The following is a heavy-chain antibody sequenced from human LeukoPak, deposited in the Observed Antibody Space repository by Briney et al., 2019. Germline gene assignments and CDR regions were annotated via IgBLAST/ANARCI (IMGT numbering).Heavy chain of an antibody. Sequence: GEALKISCRGSGYSFTTYWIGWVRQMPGKGLEWMGIIYPGDSDTRYSPSFQGQITMSADKSINTAYLQWSSLKASDTAMYYCARRQGCSSTSCPPDSWGQGTLVTVSS. CDR3: ARRQGCSSTSCPPDS. CDR1: GYSFTTYW. D-gene: IGHD2-2*01. J-gene: IGHJ4*02. V-gene: IGHV5-51*01. CDR2: IYPGDSDT.